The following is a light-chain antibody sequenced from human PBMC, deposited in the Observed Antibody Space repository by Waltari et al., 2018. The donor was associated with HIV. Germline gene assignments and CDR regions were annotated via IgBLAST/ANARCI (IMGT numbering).Light chain of an antibody. J-gene: IGLJ1*01. V-gene: IGLV1-47*01. CDR3: VGWDASLSAYV. Sequence: QSVLTQPPSASGTPGMRVTICCSGSSYNIGNDNVYWYQQLPGTTPKLLIYKNIKRPSEVPDRFAGSKSGTSAYLAISGLRSEDEADYYCVGWDASLSAYVFGAGTKVTVL. CDR2: KNI. CDR1: SYNIGNDN.